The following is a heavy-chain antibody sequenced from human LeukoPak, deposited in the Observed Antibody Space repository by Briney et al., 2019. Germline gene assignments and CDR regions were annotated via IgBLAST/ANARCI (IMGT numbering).Heavy chain of an antibody. CDR1: GFTFSSYA. Sequence: GGSLRLSCAASGFTFSSYAMSWVRQAPGKGPVWVSRIDRDGSRINYADSVKGRFSISRDNGKNTLFLRMNSLRAEDAAVYYCVRGNDYGGPHYWGQGTLVTVSS. D-gene: IGHD4-23*01. J-gene: IGHJ4*02. CDR3: VRGNDYGGPHY. V-gene: IGHV3-74*01. CDR2: IDRDGSRI.